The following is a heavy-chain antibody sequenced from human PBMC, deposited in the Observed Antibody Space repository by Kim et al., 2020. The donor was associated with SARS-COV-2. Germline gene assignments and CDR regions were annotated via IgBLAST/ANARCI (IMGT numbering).Heavy chain of an antibody. Sequence: SVKVSCKASGGTFSSYAISWVRQAPGQGLEWMGGIIPIFGTANYAQKFQGRVTITADESTSTAYMELSSLRSEDTAVYYCARDRVAAAILYYYYYGMDVWGHGTTVTVSS. CDR2: IIPIFGTA. D-gene: IGHD2-2*02. CDR3: ARDRVAAAILYYYYYGMDV. CDR1: GGTFSSYA. J-gene: IGHJ6*02. V-gene: IGHV1-69*13.